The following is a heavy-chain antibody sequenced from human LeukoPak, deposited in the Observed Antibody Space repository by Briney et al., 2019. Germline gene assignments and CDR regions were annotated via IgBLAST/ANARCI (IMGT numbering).Heavy chain of an antibody. V-gene: IGHV3-30*02. CDR3: ARDPEGMDV. J-gene: IGHJ6*02. Sequence: GGSLRLSCAASGFTFNSYGMHWVRQAPGKGLEWVAFIRYDGSDTFYADSAKGRFTISRDNSKNTLYLQMNSLRVEDTAAYYCARDPEGMDVWGQGTTVTVSS. CDR1: GFTFNSYG. CDR2: IRYDGSDT.